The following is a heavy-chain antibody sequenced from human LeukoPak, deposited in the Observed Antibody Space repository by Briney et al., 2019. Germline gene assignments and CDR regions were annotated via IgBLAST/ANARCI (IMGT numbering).Heavy chain of an antibody. V-gene: IGHV3-21*01. CDR3: ARVGSFYYDSSGYGFFDY. J-gene: IGHJ4*02. CDR2: INSGGNSI. CDR1: GFTFSSYS. D-gene: IGHD3-22*01. Sequence: PGGSLRLSCAPSGFTFSSYSMNWVRQAPGKGLEWVSSINSGGNSIYYADSVKGRFTISSDNAKNSLYLQMNSLRAEDTAVYYCARVGSFYYDSSGYGFFDYWGQGTLVTVSS.